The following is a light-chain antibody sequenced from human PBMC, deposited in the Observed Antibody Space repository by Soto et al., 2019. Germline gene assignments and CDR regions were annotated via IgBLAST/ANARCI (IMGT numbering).Light chain of an antibody. V-gene: IGKV1-9*01. J-gene: IGKJ4*01. CDR3: QQVHDSPIT. Sequence: DIQLTQSPSFLSASVGDRVTVTCRASQNISSYLAWYQQKPGKAPKLLIYGASTLQSGVPPRFGGSGSGTAFTLTISSLQPEDSATYFCQQVHDSPITSGRGTQGDIK. CDR1: QNISSY. CDR2: GAS.